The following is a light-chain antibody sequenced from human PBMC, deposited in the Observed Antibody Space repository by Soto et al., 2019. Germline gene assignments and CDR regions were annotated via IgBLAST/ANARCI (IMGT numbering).Light chain of an antibody. CDR3: QQCATAPLT. CDR1: HTVSKNY. Sequence: EIVLTQSPGTLSLSPGERATLSCRASHTVSKNYLAWYQHKPGQPPRLLIYDASDRATGVPDRFSGSGSGTDFTLTISSLEPEDSAVYYCQQCATAPLTFGQGTKVEIK. J-gene: IGKJ1*01. V-gene: IGKV3-20*01. CDR2: DAS.